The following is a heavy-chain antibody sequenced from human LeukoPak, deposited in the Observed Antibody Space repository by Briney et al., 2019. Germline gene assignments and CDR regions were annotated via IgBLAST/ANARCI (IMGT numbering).Heavy chain of an antibody. CDR1: GGTFSSYA. V-gene: IGHV1-69*13. D-gene: IGHD6-19*01. CDR2: IIPIFGTA. CDR3: ARATSGWYYFDY. Sequence: SVKVSCKASGGTFSSYAISWVRQAPGQGLEWMGGIIPIFGTANYAQKFQGRVTITADESTSTAYMELSSLRAEDTAVYYCARATSGWYYFDYWGQGTLVTVSS. J-gene: IGHJ4*02.